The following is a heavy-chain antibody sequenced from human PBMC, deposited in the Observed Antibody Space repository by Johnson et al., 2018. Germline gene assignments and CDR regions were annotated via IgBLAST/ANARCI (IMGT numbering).Heavy chain of an antibody. J-gene: IGHJ1*01. Sequence: VQLQESGGGAVRXGGSLRLSCAASGFTFDDYGMSWVRQAPGQGLEWVSDINWQGGSTGYADSVKGRFTISRGNAKNSLYLQMNSLRAEDTALYYCATGRYCSGGSCSDPGFFQHWGQGTLVTVSS. D-gene: IGHD2-15*01. V-gene: IGHV3-20*04. CDR1: GFTFDDYG. CDR3: ATGRYCSGGSCSDPGFFQH. CDR2: INWQGGST.